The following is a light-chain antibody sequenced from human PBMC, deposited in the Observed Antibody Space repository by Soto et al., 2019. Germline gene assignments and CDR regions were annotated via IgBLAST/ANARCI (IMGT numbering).Light chain of an antibody. CDR2: DAS. J-gene: IGKJ1*01. CDR1: QSVNHY. Sequence: ETVLTQSPGTVSLSPGERATLSCRASQSVNHYLAWYQQKPGQAPRLLIYDASNRATGIPARFSGSGSGTDFTLTISSLEPEDFAVYYCQQRSDWPGTFGQGTKVEIK. CDR3: QQRSDWPGT. V-gene: IGKV3-11*01.